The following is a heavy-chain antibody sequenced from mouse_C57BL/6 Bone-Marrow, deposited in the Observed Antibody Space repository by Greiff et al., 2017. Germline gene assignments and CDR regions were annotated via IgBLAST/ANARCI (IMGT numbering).Heavy chain of an antibody. J-gene: IGHJ2*01. CDR3: ARRGFHYYGSSYGYFDY. Sequence: QVQLQQSGPELVKPGASVKISCKASGYAFSSSWMNWVKQRPGQGLEWLGRIYPGDGGTNYNGKFKGKATLTADKSSSTAYMQLSSLTSEDSAVYFCARRGFHYYGSSYGYFDYWGQGTTLTVSS. V-gene: IGHV1-82*01. CDR1: GYAFSSSW. D-gene: IGHD1-1*01. CDR2: IYPGDGGT.